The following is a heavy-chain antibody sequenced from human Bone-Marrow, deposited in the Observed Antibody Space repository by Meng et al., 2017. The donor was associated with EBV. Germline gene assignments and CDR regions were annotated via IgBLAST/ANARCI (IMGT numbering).Heavy chain of an antibody. Sequence: QVRLGQAGAEVKKPGYSVKGSCKPSGGTSNSDAISWVRQAPGQGLEWMGGLIPMLGAPNLAQKFQDRVTIIADKSTSTHYMELSSLRSDDTAVYYCASESGRGYTPDYWGRGTLVTVSS. J-gene: IGHJ4*02. CDR1: GGTSNSDA. CDR2: LIPMLGAP. V-gene: IGHV1-69*06. CDR3: ASESGRGYTPDY. D-gene: IGHD3-10*01.